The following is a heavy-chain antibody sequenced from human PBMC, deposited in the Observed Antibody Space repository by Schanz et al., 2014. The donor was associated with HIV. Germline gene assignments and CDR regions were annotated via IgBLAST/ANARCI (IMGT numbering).Heavy chain of an antibody. CDR1: GFSFDNYG. V-gene: IGHV3-23*04. D-gene: IGHD3-22*01. CDR3: AKPEYDSSGNSQTHFDY. J-gene: IGHJ4*02. CDR2: ISESGGRT. Sequence: MQLVESGGGVVRPGRSLKLSCAASGFSFDNYGMHWVRQAPGKGLEWVSSISESGGRTYYADSVNGRFTISRDNSKNTLYLQMTTLRTEDTAIYYCAKPEYDSSGNSQTHFDYWGQGTLVSVSS.